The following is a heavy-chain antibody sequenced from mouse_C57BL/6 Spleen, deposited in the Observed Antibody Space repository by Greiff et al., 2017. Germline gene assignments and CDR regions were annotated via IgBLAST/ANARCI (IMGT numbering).Heavy chain of an antibody. CDR1: GYAFSSSW. D-gene: IGHD1-1*01. CDR2: IYPGDGDT. V-gene: IGHV1-82*01. J-gene: IGHJ2*01. Sequence: QVQLQQSGPELVKPGASVKISCKASGYAFSSSWMNWVKQRPGKGLEWIGRIYPGDGDTNYNGEFKGKATLTADKSSSTAYMQLSSLTSEDSAVYFCASKEGSSAFDYWGQGTTLTVSS. CDR3: ASKEGSSAFDY.